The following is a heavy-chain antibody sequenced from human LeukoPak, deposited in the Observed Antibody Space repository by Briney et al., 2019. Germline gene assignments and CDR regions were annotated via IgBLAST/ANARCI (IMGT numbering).Heavy chain of an antibody. CDR2: MNPNSGNS. V-gene: IGHV1-8*01. Sequence: ASVKVSCKASGYTFISYDINWVRQATGQGLEWMGWMNPNSGNSGYAQKFQGRVTMTRDTSISTAYMELSRLRSDDTAVYYCARAGDDYGDYLLYAFDIWGQGTMVTVSS. D-gene: IGHD4-17*01. J-gene: IGHJ3*02. CDR1: GYTFISYD. CDR3: ARAGDDYGDYLLYAFDI.